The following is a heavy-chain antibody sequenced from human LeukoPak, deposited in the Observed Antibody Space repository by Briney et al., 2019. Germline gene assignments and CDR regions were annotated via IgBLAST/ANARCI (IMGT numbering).Heavy chain of an antibody. CDR3: ASRNTS. J-gene: IGHJ4*02. D-gene: IGHD3-22*01. CDR1: GFAVSSTY. V-gene: IGHV3-53*01. CDR2: IYSGGST. Sequence: PGGSLRLSCAASGFAVSSTYKSWVRQAPGKGLEWISIIYSGGSTYYADSVKGRFTISRDNSKNTVFLQMNSLRAEDTAVYYCASRNTSGGQGTLVTVSS.